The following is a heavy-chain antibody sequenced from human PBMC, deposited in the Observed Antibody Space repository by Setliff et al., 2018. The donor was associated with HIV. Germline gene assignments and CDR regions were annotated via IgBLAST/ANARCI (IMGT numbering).Heavy chain of an antibody. CDR3: ARGVTHPPPFGAFDI. J-gene: IGHJ3*02. V-gene: IGHV4-4*07. Sequence: SETLSLTCTVSGGSISSYYWSWIRQPAGKGLEWIGRIYTSGSTNYNPSLKSRVTMSVDTSKNQFSLKLRSVTAADTAFYYCARGVTHPPPFGAFDIWGLGTLVTVSS. CDR1: GGSISSYY. CDR2: IYTSGST. D-gene: IGHD5-18*01.